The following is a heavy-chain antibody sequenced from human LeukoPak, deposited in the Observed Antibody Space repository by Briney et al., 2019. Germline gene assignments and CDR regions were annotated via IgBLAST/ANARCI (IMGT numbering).Heavy chain of an antibody. CDR1: GFTFSSFW. Sequence: PGGSLRLSCAASGFTFSSFWMHWVRQAPGKGLVWVSRIGSDGRSTSYADFVKGRFTISRDNAENTLYLQMNSLRAEDTAVYYCATYPHPSGGYGSWNYAPFDYWGQGSLVTVSS. V-gene: IGHV3-74*01. CDR2: IGSDGRST. J-gene: IGHJ4*02. CDR3: ATYPHPSGGYGSWNYAPFDY. D-gene: IGHD3-10*01.